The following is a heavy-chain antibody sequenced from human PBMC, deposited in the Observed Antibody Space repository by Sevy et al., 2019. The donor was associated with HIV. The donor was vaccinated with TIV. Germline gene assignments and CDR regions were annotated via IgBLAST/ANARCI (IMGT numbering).Heavy chain of an antibody. Sequence: GGSLRLSCAASGFTFSGSAMHWVRQASGKGLEWVGRIRSKANSYATAYAASGKGRFTISRDDSKKTAYLKMNSLKTEDTAVYYCTRLPDCSSTSCYRIGNWFDPWGQGTLVTVSS. CDR3: TRLPDCSSTSCYRIGNWFDP. V-gene: IGHV3-73*01. CDR1: GFTFSGSA. D-gene: IGHD2-2*02. J-gene: IGHJ5*02. CDR2: IRSKANSYAT.